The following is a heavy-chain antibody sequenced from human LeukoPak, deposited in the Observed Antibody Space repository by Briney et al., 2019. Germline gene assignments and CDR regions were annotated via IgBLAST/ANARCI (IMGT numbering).Heavy chain of an antibody. D-gene: IGHD5-12*01. V-gene: IGHV1-18*01. CDR3: ARDRSGYEGGDY. Sequence: ASVKVSCKASGYTFRSYGISWVRQAPGHGLEWMGWISPYNTNTNNAQNLQGRVTMTTDTSTSTAYMELRSLTSDDTAVYYCARDRSGYEGGDYWGQGTLVTVSS. J-gene: IGHJ4*02. CDR1: GYTFRSYG. CDR2: ISPYNTNT.